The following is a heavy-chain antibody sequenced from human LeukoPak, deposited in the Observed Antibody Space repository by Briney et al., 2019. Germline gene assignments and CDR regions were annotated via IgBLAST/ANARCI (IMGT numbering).Heavy chain of an antibody. D-gene: IGHD3-16*01. V-gene: IGHV3-30-3*01. CDR3: ARDYAGQDAFDI. Sequence: GGSLRLSCAASGFTFSSYAMHWVRQAPGKGLEWVAVISYDGSNKYYADSVKGRFTISRDNSKNTLYLQMNSLRAEDTAVYYCARDYAGQDAFDIWGQGTMVTVSS. CDR2: ISYDGSNK. CDR1: GFTFSSYA. J-gene: IGHJ3*02.